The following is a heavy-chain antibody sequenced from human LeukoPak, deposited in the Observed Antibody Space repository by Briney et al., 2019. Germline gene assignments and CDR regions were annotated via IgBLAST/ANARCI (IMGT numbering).Heavy chain of an antibody. CDR3: ARDPDCSSTSCYFPKYYYYYGMDV. J-gene: IGHJ6*02. V-gene: IGHV4-61*02. D-gene: IGHD2-2*01. CDR2: IYTSGST. Sequence: SQTLSLTCTVSGGSISSGSYYWSWIRQPAGKGLEWIGRIYTSGSTNYNPSLKSRVTISVDTTKNQFSLKLSSVTAADTAVYYCARDPDCSSTSCYFPKYYYYYGMDVWGQGTTVTVSS. CDR1: GGSISSGSYY.